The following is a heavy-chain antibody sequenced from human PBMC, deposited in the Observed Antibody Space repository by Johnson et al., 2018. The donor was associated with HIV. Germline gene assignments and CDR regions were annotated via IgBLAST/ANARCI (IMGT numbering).Heavy chain of an antibody. CDR2: ISYDGSNK. Sequence: QVQLVESGGGVVQPGRSLRLSCAASGFTFSSYAMHWVRQAPGKGLEWVAVISYDGSNKYYADSVKGRFTISRDNSKDTMYLRMNSLRAEDTAVYYCTKGKIGGGSYSAPDAFDMWGQGTMVTVAS. V-gene: IGHV3-30*04. J-gene: IGHJ3*02. D-gene: IGHD3-10*01. CDR1: GFTFSSYA. CDR3: TKGKIGGGSYSAPDAFDM.